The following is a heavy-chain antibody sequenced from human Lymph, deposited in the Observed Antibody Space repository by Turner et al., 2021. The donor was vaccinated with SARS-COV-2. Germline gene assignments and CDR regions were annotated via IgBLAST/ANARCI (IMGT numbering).Heavy chain of an antibody. J-gene: IGHJ6*02. Sequence: VQLVETGGGLILPGGSLRLSCAASGIIVSRNYMNWVRQAPGKGLEWVSVIYSGGTTYYADSVKGRFTISRDNSKNTLYLQMNSLRVEDTAVYYCARDLGTYGMDVWGQGTTVTVSS. CDR3: ARDLGTYGMDV. V-gene: IGHV3-53*02. D-gene: IGHD6-13*01. CDR2: IYSGGTT. CDR1: GIIVSRNY.